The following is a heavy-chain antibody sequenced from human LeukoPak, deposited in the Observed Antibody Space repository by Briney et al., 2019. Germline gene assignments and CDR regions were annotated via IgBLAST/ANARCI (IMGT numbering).Heavy chain of an antibody. J-gene: IGHJ4*02. V-gene: IGHV2-5*02. D-gene: IGHD4-17*01. CDR1: GFSLSTSGVG. CDR3: AHSGLITTVWLYMFDY. CDR2: LYWDDDK. Sequence: ESGPTLAKPTQTLTLTCTFSGFSLSTSGVGVGWIRQPPVKALEWLALLYWDDDKRYSPSLKSRLTITQDTSKNQVVLTMTNMDPVDTATYYCAHSGLITTVWLYMFDYWGQGTLVTVSS.